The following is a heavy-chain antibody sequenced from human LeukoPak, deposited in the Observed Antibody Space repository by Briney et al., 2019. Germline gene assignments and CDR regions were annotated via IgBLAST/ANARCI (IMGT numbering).Heavy chain of an antibody. CDR2: ISGSGGST. CDR1: GFTFSSYA. V-gene: IGHV3-23*01. Sequence: GGSLRLSCAASGFTFSSYAMSWVRQAPGEGVEWVSAISGSGGSTYYADSVKGRFTISRDNSKNTLYLQMNSLRAEDTAVYYCAKGIGGLSFGELYGYWGQGTLVTVSS. J-gene: IGHJ4*02. CDR3: AKGIGGLSFGELYGY. D-gene: IGHD3-10*01.